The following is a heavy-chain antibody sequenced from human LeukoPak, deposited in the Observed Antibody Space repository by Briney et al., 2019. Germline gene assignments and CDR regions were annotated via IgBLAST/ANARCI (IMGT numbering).Heavy chain of an antibody. CDR2: ISSEGNT. Sequence: GGSLRLSCAASGFTLSSSSMNWVRLGPGKGVEWVSVISSEGNTYYSDSVKGRFTISRDNSRNTLSLQMHGLRADDTAVYYCARGQEQFSSPWQWGPRRKNFYYYGMDVWGQGTTVTVSS. J-gene: IGHJ6*02. V-gene: IGHV3-66*01. CDR1: GFTLSSSS. CDR3: ARGQEQFSSPWQWGPRRKNFYYYGMDV. D-gene: IGHD6-19*01.